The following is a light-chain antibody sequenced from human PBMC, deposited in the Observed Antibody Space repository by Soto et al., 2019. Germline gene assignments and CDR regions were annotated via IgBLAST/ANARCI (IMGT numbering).Light chain of an antibody. J-gene: IGLJ3*02. V-gene: IGLV1-47*02. Sequence: QSVLTQPPSASGTPGQGVTISCSGSSSNIGSNYVYWYQQLPGTAPKLLIYSNNQRPSGVPDRFSGSKSGTSASLAISGRRSEDEADYYCAAWDDSLSGPVFGGGTKVTVL. CDR3: AAWDDSLSGPV. CDR2: SNN. CDR1: SSNIGSNY.